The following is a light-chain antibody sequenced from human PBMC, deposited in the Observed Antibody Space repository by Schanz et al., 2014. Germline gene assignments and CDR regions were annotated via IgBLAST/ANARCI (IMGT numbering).Light chain of an antibody. V-gene: IGKV3-11*01. Sequence: EVVLTQSPATLSLAPGEKATLSCRASQRVTSYVAWYQHKNGQAPRLLIYDASARATGVPARFSGSGSGTDFTLTISRLEPEDFAVYYCQHYSMSPLFGQGTKVEIK. CDR1: QRVTSY. CDR3: QHYSMSPL. J-gene: IGKJ1*01. CDR2: DAS.